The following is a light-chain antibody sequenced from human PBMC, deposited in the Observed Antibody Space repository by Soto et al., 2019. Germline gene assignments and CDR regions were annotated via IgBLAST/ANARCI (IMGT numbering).Light chain of an antibody. CDR2: GNS. J-gene: IGLJ1*01. Sequence: QSALTQPPSVSGAPGQRVTISCTGSSSNIGAGYDVHWYQQLPGTAPKLLIYGNSNRPSGVPDRFSGSKSGTSASLAITGLQAGDEADYYCQSYDSSLSCYVFRTGNKVPGL. CDR3: QSYDSSLSCYV. V-gene: IGLV1-40*01. CDR1: SSNIGAGYD.